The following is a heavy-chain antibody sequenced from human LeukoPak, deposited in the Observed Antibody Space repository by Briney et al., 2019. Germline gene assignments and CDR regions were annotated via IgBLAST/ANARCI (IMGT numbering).Heavy chain of an antibody. CDR1: GFTFSSYG. CDR3: ARDRYYYDSSGYYYLGY. V-gene: IGHV3-30*03. D-gene: IGHD3-22*01. Sequence: GGSLRLSCAASGFTFSSYGMHWVRQAPGKGLEWVAVISYDGSNKYYADSVKGRFTISRDNSKNTLYLQMNSLRAEDTAVYYCARDRYYYDSSGYYYLGYWGQGTLVTVSS. J-gene: IGHJ4*02. CDR2: ISYDGSNK.